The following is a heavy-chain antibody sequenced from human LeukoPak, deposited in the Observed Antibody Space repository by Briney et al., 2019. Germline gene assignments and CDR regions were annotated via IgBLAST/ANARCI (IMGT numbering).Heavy chain of an antibody. CDR3: ARDRGGSYFWFDP. D-gene: IGHD1-26*01. Sequence: ASVKVSCKPSGYTFTAYYMPWVRQAPGQGLEWMGWINPNSGGTNYAQKFQGRVTMTRDTSISTAYMELSRLRSDDTAVYYCARDRGGSYFWFDPWGQGTLVTVSS. CDR1: GYTFTAYY. CDR2: INPNSGGT. V-gene: IGHV1-2*02. J-gene: IGHJ5*02.